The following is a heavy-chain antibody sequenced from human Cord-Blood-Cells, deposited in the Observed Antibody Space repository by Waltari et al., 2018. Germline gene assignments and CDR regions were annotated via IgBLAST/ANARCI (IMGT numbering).Heavy chain of an antibody. CDR1: GYSISSGYY. J-gene: IGHJ5*02. D-gene: IGHD2-2*01. Sequence: QVQLQESGPGLVKPSETLSLTCTVSGYSISSGYYWSWIRQPQGKGLEWIGSTYHRWXXYXXXSXXXRXXXXXXXXXXXXSLKLSSVTAADTAVYYCASGVVVPANYWFDPWGQGTLVTVSS. V-gene: IGHV4-38-2*02. CDR2: TYHRWXX. CDR3: ASGVVVPANYWFDP.